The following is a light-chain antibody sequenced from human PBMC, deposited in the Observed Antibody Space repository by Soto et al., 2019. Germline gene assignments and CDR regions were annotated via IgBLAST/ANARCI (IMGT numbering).Light chain of an antibody. CDR2: DAS. CDR3: QQYKSYAPT. CDR1: RSVSTS. Sequence: IQMTQSPSTLSASVGDRVTITCRASRSVSTSLAWYQKKPGKAPKLLIFDASSLESGVPSRFSGSGSGTELTLTISGLQPDDFATYFCQQYKSYAPTFGQGTKVDI. J-gene: IGKJ1*01. V-gene: IGKV1-5*01.